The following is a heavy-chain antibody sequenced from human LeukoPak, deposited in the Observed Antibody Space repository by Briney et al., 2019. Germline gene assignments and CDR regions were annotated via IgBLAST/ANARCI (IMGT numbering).Heavy chain of an antibody. CDR3: ARAVASIVVVPAATLNAFDI. CDR2: INWNGGST. CDR1: GFTFDDYG. D-gene: IGHD2-2*01. Sequence: GGSLRLSCAASGFTFDDYGMSWVRQAPGKRLEWVSGINWNGGSTGYADSVKGRFTISRDNAKNSLYLQMNSLRAEDTALYYCARAVASIVVVPAATLNAFDIWGQGTMVTVSS. J-gene: IGHJ3*02. V-gene: IGHV3-20*04.